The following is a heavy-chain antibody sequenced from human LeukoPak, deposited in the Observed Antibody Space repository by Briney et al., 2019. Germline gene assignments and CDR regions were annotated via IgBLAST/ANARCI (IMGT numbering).Heavy chain of an antibody. CDR3: ARDGRPSGSYYVFVY. CDR1: GFTFSSYS. CDR2: ISSSSSYI. V-gene: IGHV3-21*01. Sequence: GGSLRLSCAASGFTFSSYSMNWVRQAPGKGLEWVSSISSSSSYIYYADSVKGRFTISRDNAKNSLYLQMNGLRAEDTAVYYCARDGRPSGSYYVFVYWGQGTLVTVSS. J-gene: IGHJ4*02. D-gene: IGHD1-26*01.